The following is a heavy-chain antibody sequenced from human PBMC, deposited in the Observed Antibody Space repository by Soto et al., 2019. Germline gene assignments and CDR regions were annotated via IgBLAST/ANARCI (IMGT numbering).Heavy chain of an antibody. CDR2: IIPILGIA. CDR1: GGTFSSYT. J-gene: IGHJ1*01. D-gene: IGHD2-15*01. CDR3: ARGPPSWNCSGGSCYSEYFQH. Sequence: ASAKVSCKASGGTFSSYTISWVGQAPGQKLEWMGRIIPILGIANYAQKFQGSVTITADKSTSTAYMELSSLRSEDTAVYYCARGPPSWNCSGGSCYSEYFQHWGQGTLVTVSS. V-gene: IGHV1-69*02.